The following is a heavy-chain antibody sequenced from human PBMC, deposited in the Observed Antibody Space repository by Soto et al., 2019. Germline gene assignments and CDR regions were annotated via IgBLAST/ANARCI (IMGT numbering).Heavy chain of an antibody. CDR3: ASEYSYGYHEGMDV. CDR2: IYYSGST. V-gene: IGHV4-39*01. CDR1: GGSISSSSYY. D-gene: IGHD5-18*01. J-gene: IGHJ6*02. Sequence: SETLSLTCTVSGGSISSSSYYWGWIRQPPGKGLEWIGSIYYSGSTYYNPSLKSRVTISVDTSKNQFSLKLSSVTAADKAVYYCASEYSYGYHEGMDVWAQGTAVTVS.